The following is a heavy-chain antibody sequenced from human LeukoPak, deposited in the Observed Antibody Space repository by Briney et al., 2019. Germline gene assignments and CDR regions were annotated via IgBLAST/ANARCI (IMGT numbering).Heavy chain of an antibody. CDR2: ISAYNGNT. J-gene: IGHJ4*02. CDR1: GYTFTGYG. V-gene: IGHV1-18*01. CDR3: AKIHCSGGSCHPTSDFDY. Sequence: GASVKVSCKASGYTFTGYGISWVRQAPGQGLEWMGWISAYNGNTNYAQKLQGRVTMTTDTSTSTAYMELRSLRSDDTAVYYCAKIHCSGGSCHPTSDFDYWGQGTLVTVSS. D-gene: IGHD2-15*01.